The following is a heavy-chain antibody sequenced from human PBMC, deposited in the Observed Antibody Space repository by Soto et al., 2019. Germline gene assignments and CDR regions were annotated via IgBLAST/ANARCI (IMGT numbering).Heavy chain of an antibody. J-gene: IGHJ1*01. CDR3: ARLQTYDSRAAPTPIFHP. CDR1: GGSFTSTNYF. Sequence: QLQESGPGLVKPSATLSLTCTVSGGSFTSTNYFWGWIRQPPGKGLEWIGYMYYNGNTFYSPSLKSRVTMSVDTSKRQFSLDLSSVTAADTAMYCCARLQTYDSRAAPTPIFHPWGLGAMVTVSS. CDR2: MYYNGNT. V-gene: IGHV4-39*01. D-gene: IGHD3-22*01.